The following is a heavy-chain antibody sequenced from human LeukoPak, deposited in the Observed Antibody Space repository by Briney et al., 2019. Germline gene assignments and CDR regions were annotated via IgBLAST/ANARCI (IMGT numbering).Heavy chain of an antibody. J-gene: IGHJ4*02. D-gene: IGHD1-26*01. Sequence: ASVKVSCKASGYTFSDYYIHWVRLAPGLGLEWMGWITPNSGGTNYAQRFQGRVTMTRDTSINTAYLELSRLRSGDTGVYYCARVGLELPIDYWGQGTLVTVSS. V-gene: IGHV1-2*02. CDR1: GYTFSDYY. CDR2: ITPNSGGT. CDR3: ARVGLELPIDY.